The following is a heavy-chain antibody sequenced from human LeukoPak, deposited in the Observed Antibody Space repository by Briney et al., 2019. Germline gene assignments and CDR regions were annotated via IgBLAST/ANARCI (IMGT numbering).Heavy chain of an antibody. CDR3: ARGLDFREADISYYFDY. CDR1: GYTFTSYG. CDR2: ISAYNGNT. V-gene: IGHV1-18*01. Sequence: GASVKVSCKASGYTFTSYGISWVRQAPGQGLEWMGWISAYNGNTNYAQKLQGRVTMTTDTSTSTAYMELRSLRSDDTAVYYCARGLDFREADISYYFDYWGQGTLVTVSS. J-gene: IGHJ4*02. D-gene: IGHD3-3*01.